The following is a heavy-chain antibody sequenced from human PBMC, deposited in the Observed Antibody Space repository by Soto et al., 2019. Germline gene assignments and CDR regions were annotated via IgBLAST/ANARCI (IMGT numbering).Heavy chain of an antibody. CDR3: ARPNIVATIDYYYYGMDV. CDR2: IIPIFGTA. Sequence: SVKVSCKASGGTFSSYAISWVRQAPGQGLEWMGGIIPIFGTANYAQKFQGKVTITADESTSTAYMELSSLRSEDTAVYYCARPNIVATIDYYYYGMDVWGQGTTVTVSS. J-gene: IGHJ6*02. V-gene: IGHV1-69*13. D-gene: IGHD5-12*01. CDR1: GGTFSSYA.